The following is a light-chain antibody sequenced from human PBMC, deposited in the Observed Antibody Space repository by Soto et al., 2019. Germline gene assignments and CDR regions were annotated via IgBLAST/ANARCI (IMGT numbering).Light chain of an antibody. Sequence: DIQMTQSPSSVSASVGDRVTITCRASQGISSRLAWYQQKPGKAPKLLIYTASSLQSGVPSRFSGSGSGTDFTLTISSLQPDDFATYYCQRYDSYSRTFGQGTKVDIK. J-gene: IGKJ1*01. V-gene: IGKV1D-16*01. CDR2: TAS. CDR1: QGISSR. CDR3: QRYDSYSRT.